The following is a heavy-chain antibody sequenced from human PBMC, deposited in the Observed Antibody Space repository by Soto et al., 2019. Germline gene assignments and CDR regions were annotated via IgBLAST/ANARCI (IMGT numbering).Heavy chain of an antibody. Sequence: GGSLRLSCAASGFTFSDYYMSWIRQAPGKGLEWVSYISSSGSTIYYADSVKGRFTISRDNAKNSLYLQMNSLRAEDTAVYYCARDSYYYGSGSYYTNDDYWGQGTLVTVSS. CDR3: ARDSYYYGSGSYYTNDDY. D-gene: IGHD3-10*01. CDR2: ISSSGSTI. V-gene: IGHV3-11*01. J-gene: IGHJ4*02. CDR1: GFTFSDYY.